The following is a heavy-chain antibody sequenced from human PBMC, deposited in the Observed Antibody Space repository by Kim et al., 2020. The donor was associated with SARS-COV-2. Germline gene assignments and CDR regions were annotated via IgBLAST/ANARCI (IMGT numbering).Heavy chain of an antibody. CDR3: AGAFDWLAPFDY. V-gene: IGHV4-59*01. Sequence: NYSPSLKLRVTISVDTSKNQFSLKLSSVPAADTAVYYCAGAFDWLAPFDYWGQGTLVTVSS. J-gene: IGHJ4*02. D-gene: IGHD3-9*01.